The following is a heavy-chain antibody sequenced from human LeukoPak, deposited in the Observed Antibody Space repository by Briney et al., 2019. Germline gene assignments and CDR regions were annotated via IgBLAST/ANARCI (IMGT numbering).Heavy chain of an antibody. D-gene: IGHD4-17*01. Sequence: ASVKVSCKASGYTFPSYGISWVRQAAGQGLEWMGWISVYNVNTNYAQKLQGRVTMTTDTTTSAAYMELRSLRSDDTAVYYCARCDYGENWFDPWGQGTLVTVSS. V-gene: IGHV1-18*01. CDR3: ARCDYGENWFDP. J-gene: IGHJ5*02. CDR2: ISVYNVNT. CDR1: GYTFPSYG.